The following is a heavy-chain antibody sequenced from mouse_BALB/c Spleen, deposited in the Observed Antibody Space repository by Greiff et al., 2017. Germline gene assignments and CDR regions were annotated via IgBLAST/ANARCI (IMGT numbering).Heavy chain of an antibody. J-gene: IGHJ3*01. CDR1: GYTFTSFW. Sequence: QVQLQQPGAELVRPGASVKLFCKASGYTFTSFWINWVKLRPGQGLEWIGNIYPSDSYTNYNQKFKDKATLTVDKSSSTAYMQLSSTTSEDSAVYYCTLYYYGSSYGCAYRGQGTLGTVAA. CDR3: TLYYYGSSYGCAY. V-gene: IGHV1-69*02. CDR2: IYPSDSYT. D-gene: IGHD1-1*01.